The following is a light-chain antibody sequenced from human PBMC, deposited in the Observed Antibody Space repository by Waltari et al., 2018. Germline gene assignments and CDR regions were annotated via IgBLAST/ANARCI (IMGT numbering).Light chain of an antibody. J-gene: IGKJ1*01. Sequence: DIQMTQSPSTLSASVGDRVTITCRASQSINSWLAWYQQKPGKAPKLLTYQASTLESGVPSRFSGSGSGTEFTLTISGLQPDDFATYYCQQCNTYSFGQGTKVEIK. CDR2: QAS. V-gene: IGKV1-5*03. CDR3: QQCNTYS. CDR1: QSINSW.